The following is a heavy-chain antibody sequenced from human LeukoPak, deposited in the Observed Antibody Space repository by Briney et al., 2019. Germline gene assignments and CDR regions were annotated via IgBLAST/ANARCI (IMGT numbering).Heavy chain of an antibody. V-gene: IGHV4-59*01. D-gene: IGHD5-18*01. CDR2: IYYSGST. CDR3: ARDLGRGYSYGHYFDY. CDR1: GGSFSGCY. J-gene: IGHJ4*02. Sequence: SETLSLTCAVYGGSFSGCYWSWLRQPPGKGLEWIGYIYYSGSTNYNPSLKSRVTISVDTSKNQFSLKLSSVTAADTAVYYCARDLGRGYSYGHYFDYWGQGTLVTVSS.